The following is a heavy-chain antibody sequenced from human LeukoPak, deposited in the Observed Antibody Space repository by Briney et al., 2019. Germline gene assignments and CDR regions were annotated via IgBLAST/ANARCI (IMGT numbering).Heavy chain of an antibody. CDR2: ISGSGSTT. J-gene: IGHJ6*03. CDR3: AKRVGGYFYYYMDV. D-gene: IGHD3-16*01. Sequence: QPGGSLRLSCAVTGVTFSDYAMSWVRQAQGKGLEWVSGISGSGSTTNYADSVKGRFTISRDNSENTLYLQMNSLRAEDTAVYYCAKRVGGYFYYYMDVWGKGTTVTVSS. CDR1: GVTFSDYA. V-gene: IGHV3-23*01.